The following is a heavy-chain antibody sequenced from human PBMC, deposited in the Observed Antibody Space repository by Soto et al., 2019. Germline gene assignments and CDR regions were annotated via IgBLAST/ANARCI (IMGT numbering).Heavy chain of an antibody. V-gene: IGHV3-11*01. J-gene: IGHJ6*03. D-gene: IGHD3-16*01. Sequence: GGSLRLSCVASGFTFSDYYITWIRQAPGKGLEWISYISKEGDSTHYADSVKGRCTLSRDSAKNSVYLQLNSLRAEDTAMYHCAGGIGGDYYYHYMGVWGKGTMVTVSS. CDR1: GFTFSDYY. CDR2: ISKEGDST. CDR3: AGGIGGDYYYHYMGV.